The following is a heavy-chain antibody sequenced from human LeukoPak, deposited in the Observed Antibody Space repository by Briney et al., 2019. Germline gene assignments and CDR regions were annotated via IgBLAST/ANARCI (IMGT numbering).Heavy chain of an antibody. Sequence: GASVKVSCKASGYTFTSYGISWVRQAPGQGLEWMGWISAYNGNTNYAQKLQGRVTMTTDTSTSTAYMELRSLRSDDTAVYYCARALLWFGELYYYYYYGMDVWGQGTTVTVSS. D-gene: IGHD3-10*01. CDR2: ISAYNGNT. V-gene: IGHV1-18*01. J-gene: IGHJ6*02. CDR3: ARALLWFGELYYYYYYGMDV. CDR1: GYTFTSYG.